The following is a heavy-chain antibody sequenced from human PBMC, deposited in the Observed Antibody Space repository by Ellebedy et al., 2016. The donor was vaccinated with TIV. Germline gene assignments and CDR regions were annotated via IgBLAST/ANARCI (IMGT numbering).Heavy chain of an antibody. V-gene: IGHV3-7*05. J-gene: IGHJ4*02. D-gene: IGHD1-7*01. Sequence: GGSLRLXXAASGFTFSGYWISWVRQAPGKGLEWVANIKEDGSEKYYVDSVKGRFTISRDNAKNTLYLQMNTLRAEDTAIYYCAKSTGAGGTTLSPGDYWGQGTLVTVSS. CDR1: GFTFSGYW. CDR2: IKEDGSEK. CDR3: AKSTGAGGTTLSPGDY.